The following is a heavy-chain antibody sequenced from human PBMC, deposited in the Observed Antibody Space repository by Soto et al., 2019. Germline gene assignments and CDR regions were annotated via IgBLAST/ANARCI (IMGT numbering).Heavy chain of an antibody. D-gene: IGHD3-22*01. V-gene: IGHV1-46*01. CDR1: GYTFTSYG. CDR2: INPSGGST. CDR3: AREGPPDYYDSSGYYPFH. Sequence: GASVKVSCKASGYTFTSYGISWVRQAPGQGLEWMGIINPSGGSTSYAQKFQGRVTMTRDTSTSTVYMELSSLRSEDTAVYYCAREGPPDYYDSSGYYPFHWGQGTLVTVSS. J-gene: IGHJ4*02.